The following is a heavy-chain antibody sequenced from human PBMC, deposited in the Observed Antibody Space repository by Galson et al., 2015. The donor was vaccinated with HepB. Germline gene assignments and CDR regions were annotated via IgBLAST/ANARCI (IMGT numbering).Heavy chain of an antibody. D-gene: IGHD6-13*01. CDR1: GFTFSDYY. CDR3: VMQYSSSWTAFDY. J-gene: IGHJ4*02. V-gene: IGHV3-64D*06. CDR2: ISSNGGST. Sequence: SLRLSCAASGFTFSDYYMSWIRQAPGKGLEYVSAISSNGGSTYYADSVKGRFTISRDNSKNTLYLQMSSLRAEDTAVYYCVMQYSSSWTAFDYWGQGTLVTVSS.